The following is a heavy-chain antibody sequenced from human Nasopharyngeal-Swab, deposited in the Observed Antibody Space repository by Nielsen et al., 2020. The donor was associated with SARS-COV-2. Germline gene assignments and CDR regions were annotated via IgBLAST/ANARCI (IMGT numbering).Heavy chain of an antibody. V-gene: IGHV1-3*01. J-gene: IGHJ4*02. Sequence: ASVKVSCKASGYTFTSYAMHWVRQAPGQRLEWMGWINAGNGNTKYSQKFQGRVTITRDTSASTAYMELSSLRSEDTAVYYCARAGLVVVPAAMGYWGQGTLVTVSS. CDR1: GYTFTSYA. CDR2: INAGNGNT. D-gene: IGHD2-2*01. CDR3: ARAGLVVVPAAMGY.